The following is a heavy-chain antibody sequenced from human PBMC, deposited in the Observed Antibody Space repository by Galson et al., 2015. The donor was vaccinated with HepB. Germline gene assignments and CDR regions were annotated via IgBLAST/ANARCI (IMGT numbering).Heavy chain of an antibody. D-gene: IGHD6-19*01. V-gene: IGHV3-53*01. Sequence: SLRLSCAASGFTVSSNYMSWVRQVPGKGLEWVSVIYSGGSTYYADSVKGRFTISRDNSKNTLYLQMNSLRAEDTAVYYCARSSRWVVPFDYWGQGTLVTVSS. J-gene: IGHJ4*02. CDR3: ARSSRWVVPFDY. CDR1: GFTVSSNY. CDR2: IYSGGST.